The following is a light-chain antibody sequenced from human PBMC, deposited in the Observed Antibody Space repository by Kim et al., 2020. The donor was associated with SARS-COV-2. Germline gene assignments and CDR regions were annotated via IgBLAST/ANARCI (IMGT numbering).Light chain of an antibody. CDR2: EDT. Sequence: SYELTQPPSVSVFPGQTARITCSGDALPKQYAYWFQQKPGQAPVLVIYEDTERPSGIPERFSGSTSGTTVTLTISGVQAEDEADYYCQSSDSSDTFWVFGGGTQLTVL. CDR1: ALPKQY. J-gene: IGLJ3*02. V-gene: IGLV3-25*03. CDR3: QSSDSSDTFWV.